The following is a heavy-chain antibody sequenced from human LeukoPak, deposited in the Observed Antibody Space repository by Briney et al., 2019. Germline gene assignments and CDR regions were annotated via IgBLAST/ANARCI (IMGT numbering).Heavy chain of an antibody. CDR2: IKHSGST. V-gene: IGHV4-34*01. J-gene: IGHJ4*02. CDR3: ASYDYYFDY. Sequence: PSETPSLTCAAYGGSFSCYYWRWIRQPPGKGLGGIWEIKHSGSTNYTPSLKSRVTISVDTSKNQFSLKLSSVTAADTAVYYCASYDYYFDYWGQGTLVTVSS. D-gene: IGHD3-22*01. CDR1: GGSFSCYY.